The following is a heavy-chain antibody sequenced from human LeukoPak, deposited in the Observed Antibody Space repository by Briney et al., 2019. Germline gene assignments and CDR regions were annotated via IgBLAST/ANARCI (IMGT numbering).Heavy chain of an antibody. CDR3: ARHGSRRLDAEYDY. Sequence: PSQTLSLTCTVSGGSISSGDYYWSWIRQPPGKGLEWIGYIYYSGSTYYNPSLKSRVTISVDTSKNQFSLKLSSVTAADTATYYCARHGSRRLDAEYDYWGQGTLVTVSS. V-gene: IGHV4-30-4*01. J-gene: IGHJ4*02. CDR1: GGSISSGDYY. D-gene: IGHD1-26*01. CDR2: IYYSGST.